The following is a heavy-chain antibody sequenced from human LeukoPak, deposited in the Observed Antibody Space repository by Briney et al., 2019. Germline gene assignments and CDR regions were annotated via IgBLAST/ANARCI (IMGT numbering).Heavy chain of an antibody. CDR1: GYTFTSYG. Sequence: ASVKVSCKASGYTFTSYGISWVRQAPGQGLEWMGWISAYNGNTNYAQKLQGRVAMTTDTSTSTAYMELRSLRSDDTAVYYCARVNAGVPAASPTRFDYWGQGTLVTVSS. CDR2: ISAYNGNT. V-gene: IGHV1-18*01. J-gene: IGHJ4*02. CDR3: ARVNAGVPAASPTRFDY. D-gene: IGHD2-2*01.